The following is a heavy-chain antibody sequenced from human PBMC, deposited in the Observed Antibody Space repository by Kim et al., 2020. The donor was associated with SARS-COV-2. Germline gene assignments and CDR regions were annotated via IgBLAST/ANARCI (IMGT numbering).Heavy chain of an antibody. CDR3: AKDSPQSVTVTGTGAS. CDR2: ISGSGGRT. Sequence: GGSLRLSCANSGFSFTAYAMSWVRQAPGKGLEWVATISGSGGRTYYRDSVKGRFTISRDNSKSTLFLQMNSLRAEDTAIYYWAKDSPQSVTVTGTGASWGQGTLVTVSS. D-gene: IGHD6-19*01. CDR1: GFSFTAYA. J-gene: IGHJ5*02. V-gene: IGHV3-23*01.